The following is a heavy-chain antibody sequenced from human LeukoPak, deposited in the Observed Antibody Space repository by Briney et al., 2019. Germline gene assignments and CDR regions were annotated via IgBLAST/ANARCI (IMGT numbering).Heavy chain of an antibody. Sequence: GESLKISCKGSGYSFTTYWIAWVRQMPGTGLEWMGIIYPGDSDTRYSPSFHGQVTMSADRSISTAYLQWSSLTASDTAMYYCARRGYCSGGDCYSAAFDIWGQGTMVTVSS. CDR2: IYPGDSDT. J-gene: IGHJ3*02. V-gene: IGHV5-51*01. D-gene: IGHD2-15*01. CDR3: ARRGYCSGGDCYSAAFDI. CDR1: GYSFTTYW.